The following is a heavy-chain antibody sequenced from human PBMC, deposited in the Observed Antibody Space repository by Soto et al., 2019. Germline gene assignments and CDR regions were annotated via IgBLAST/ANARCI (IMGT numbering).Heavy chain of an antibody. V-gene: IGHV4-39*02. J-gene: IGHJ4*02. CDR3: ARDYGDYVPWFYFDY. CDR1: GGSISSSSYY. D-gene: IGHD4-17*01. Sequence: QLQLQESGPGLVKPSETLSLTCTVSGGSISSSSYYWGWIRQPPGKGLEWIGSIYYSGSTYYNPSLNSRVTISVDTSKNQFSLKLSSVSAADTAVYYCARDYGDYVPWFYFDYWGQGTLVTVSS. CDR2: IYYSGST.